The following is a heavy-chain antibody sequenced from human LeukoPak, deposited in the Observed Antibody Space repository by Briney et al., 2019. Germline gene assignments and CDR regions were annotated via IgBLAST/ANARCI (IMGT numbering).Heavy chain of an antibody. V-gene: IGHV6-1*01. D-gene: IGHD1-26*01. Sequence: SQTLSLTCAISGDSVSSNGAAWNWIRQSPSRGLEWLGRTYYRSKWYYDYAVAVKSRTSINPDTSKNQFSLQLSSVTPEDTAVYYCARDPVGGSTIFDYWGQGTLVTVSS. CDR1: GDSVSSNGAA. CDR2: TYYRSKWYY. J-gene: IGHJ4*02. CDR3: ARDPVGGSTIFDY.